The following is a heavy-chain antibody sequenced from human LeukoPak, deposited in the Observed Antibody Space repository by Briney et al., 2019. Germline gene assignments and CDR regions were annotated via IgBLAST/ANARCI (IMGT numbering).Heavy chain of an antibody. CDR2: IYYSGST. D-gene: IGHD2-15*01. CDR1: GGSISGYY. V-gene: IGHV4-59*01. Sequence: SETLSLTCTVSGGSISGYYWSWIRQPPGKGLEWIGYIYYSGSTNYNPSLKSRVTISVDTSKNQFSLKLTSVTAADTALYYCARIAPERSYYYYMDVWGKGTTVTVSS. J-gene: IGHJ6*03. CDR3: ARIAPERSYYYYMDV.